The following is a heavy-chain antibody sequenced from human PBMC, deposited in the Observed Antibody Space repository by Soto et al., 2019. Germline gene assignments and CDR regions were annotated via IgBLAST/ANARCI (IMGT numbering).Heavy chain of an antibody. D-gene: IGHD2-15*01. CDR2: IYYRGST. V-gene: IGHV4-31*03. CDR3: ARGGRYCGGGSWYGGWFDP. Sequence: QVQLQESGPGLVKPSQTLSLTCTVSGGSISSGGYYWSWIRQHPGQGLEWIGYIYYRGSTYYNPSLQMRFTISVDTSKNQFSLKVSSVAAADTAVYYCARGGRYCGGGSWYGGWFDPWGQGTLVTVSS. CDR1: GGSISSGGYY. J-gene: IGHJ5*02.